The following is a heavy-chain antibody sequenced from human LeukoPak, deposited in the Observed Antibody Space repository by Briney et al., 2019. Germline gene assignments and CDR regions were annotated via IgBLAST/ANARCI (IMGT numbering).Heavy chain of an antibody. CDR3: WGENPIVVVGS. D-gene: IGHD3-22*01. J-gene: IGHJ4*02. V-gene: IGHV1-2*06. CDR2: INSNSGGT. Sequence: ASVKVSCKASGYTFTGYYMHWGRQAPGQGLEWMGRINSNSGGTNCAQKFQGRVTMTRDTSISTAYMQLSRRRSDYTAVYYCWGENPIVVVGSWGQGTLVTVSS. CDR1: GYTFTGYY.